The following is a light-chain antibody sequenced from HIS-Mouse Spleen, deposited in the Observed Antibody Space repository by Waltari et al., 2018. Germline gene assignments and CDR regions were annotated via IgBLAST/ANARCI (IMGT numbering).Light chain of an antibody. J-gene: IGKJ2*01. CDR1: QSVLYSSNNKNY. V-gene: IGKV4-1*01. CDR3: QQSYSTPYT. Sequence: DIVMTQSPDSLAVSLGERATINCNSSQSVLYSSNNKNYLAWYQQKPGQPPKLLIYLASNTECGCPERFSGSVSGTDFTLTISSLQAEDVAVYYCQQSYSTPYTFGQGTKLEI. CDR2: LAS.